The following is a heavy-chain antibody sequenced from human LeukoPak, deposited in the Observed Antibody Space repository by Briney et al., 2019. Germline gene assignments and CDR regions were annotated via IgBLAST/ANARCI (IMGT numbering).Heavy chain of an antibody. V-gene: IGHV3-23*01. D-gene: IGHD2-15*01. CDR1: GFTFSSYA. CDR3: ARTPNIVVVVAATWYFDL. J-gene: IGHJ2*01. Sequence: GGSLRLSCAASGFTFSSYAMSWVRQAPGKGPEWVSAISGSGGSTYYADSVKGRFTISRDNSKNTLYLQMNSLRAEDTAVYYCARTPNIVVVVAATWYFDLWGRGTLVTVSS. CDR2: ISGSGGST.